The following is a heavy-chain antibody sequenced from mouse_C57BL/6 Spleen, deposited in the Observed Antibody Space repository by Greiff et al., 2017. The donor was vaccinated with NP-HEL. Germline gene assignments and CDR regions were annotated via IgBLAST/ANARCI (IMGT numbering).Heavy chain of an antibody. CDR2: IYPGDGDT. J-gene: IGHJ3*01. V-gene: IGHV1-80*01. CDR1: GYAFSSYW. D-gene: IGHD1-1*01. CDR3: ARGPTVVASPGFAY. Sequence: VKLQESGAELVKPGASVKISCKASGYAFSSYWMNWVKQRPGKGLEWIGQIYPGDGDTNYNGKFKGKATLTADKSSSTAYMQLSSLTSEDSAVYFCARGPTVVASPGFAYWGQGTLVTVSA.